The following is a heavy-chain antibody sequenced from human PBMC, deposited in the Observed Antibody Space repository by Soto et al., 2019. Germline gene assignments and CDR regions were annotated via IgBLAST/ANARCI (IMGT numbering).Heavy chain of an antibody. CDR2: ISAYNDNT. J-gene: IGHJ6*02. CDR3: ARDHYYVSGTLYDYGMDV. D-gene: IGHD3-10*01. V-gene: IGHV1-18*04. CDR1: GYTFTSYS. Sequence: QVQLVQSGAEVKKPGASVKVSCKASGYTFTSYSISWVRQAPGQGLEWMGWISAYNDNTNYAQNLQGRGTMTTETSTSTAYMELRSLRSDDTAVYYCARDHYYVSGTLYDYGMDVWGQGTTVTVSS.